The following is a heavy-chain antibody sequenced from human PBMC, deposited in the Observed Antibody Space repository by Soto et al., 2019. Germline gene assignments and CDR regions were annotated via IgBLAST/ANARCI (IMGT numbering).Heavy chain of an antibody. CDR2: IIPIFGTA. V-gene: IGHV1-69*13. CDR3: ARVSGGSQPVLDY. Sequence: SVKVSCKASGGTFSSYAIGWVRQAPGQGLEWMGGIIPIFGTANYAQKFQGRVTITADESTSTAYMELSSLRSEDTAVYYCARVSGGSQPVLDYWGQGTLVTVSS. J-gene: IGHJ4*02. D-gene: IGHD1-26*01. CDR1: GGTFSSYA.